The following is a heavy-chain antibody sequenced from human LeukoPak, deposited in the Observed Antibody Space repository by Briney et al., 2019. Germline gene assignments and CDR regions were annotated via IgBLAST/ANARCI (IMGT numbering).Heavy chain of an antibody. CDR2: ISSSGSTI. CDR1: GFTFSSYE. V-gene: IGHV3-48*03. D-gene: IGHD6-6*01. J-gene: IGHJ6*02. CDR3: ARYSSSLPGGYYYYYGMDV. Sequence: GGSLRLSCAASGFTFSSYEMNWVRQATGKGLEWVSYISSSGSTIYYPDSVKGRFTISRDNAKNSLYLQMNSLRAEDTAVYYCARYSSSLPGGYYYYYGMDVWGQGTTVTVSS.